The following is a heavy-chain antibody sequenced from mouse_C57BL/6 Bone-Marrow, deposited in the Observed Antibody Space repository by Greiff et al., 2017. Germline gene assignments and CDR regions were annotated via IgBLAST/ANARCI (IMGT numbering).Heavy chain of an antibody. CDR2: INPNNGGT. CDR1: GFTFTDYN. V-gene: IGHV1-18*01. Sequence: VQLKQSGPELVKPGASVKIPCKASGFTFTDYNMDWVKQSPGKSLEWIGYINPNNGGTIYNQKFKGKATLTVDKSSSTAYMELRSLTSEDTAVYYCAVQLRGFDYWGQGTLVTVSA. CDR3: AVQLRGFDY. D-gene: IGHD3-3*01. J-gene: IGHJ3*01.